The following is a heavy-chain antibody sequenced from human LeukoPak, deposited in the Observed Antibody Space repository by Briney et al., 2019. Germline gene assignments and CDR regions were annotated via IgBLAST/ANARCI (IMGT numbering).Heavy chain of an antibody. J-gene: IGHJ4*02. Sequence: HSGGSLRLSCAASGFTFSSYAMSWVRQAPGKGLEWVSAISGSGGSTYYADSVKGRFTISRDNSKNTLYLQMNSLRAEDTAVYYCAFFRGVVVVITHHFDYWGQGTLVTVSS. CDR1: GFTFSSYA. CDR3: AFFRGVVVVITHHFDY. V-gene: IGHV3-23*01. CDR2: ISGSGGST. D-gene: IGHD3-22*01.